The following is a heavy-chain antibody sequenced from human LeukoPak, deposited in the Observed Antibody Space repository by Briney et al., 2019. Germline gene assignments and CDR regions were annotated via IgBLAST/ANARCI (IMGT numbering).Heavy chain of an antibody. D-gene: IGHD5-12*01. CDR2: IVVGTGNT. CDR3: AAEEWLRLGHESDNDAFDI. J-gene: IGHJ3*02. CDR1: GFTFSNSA. V-gene: IGHV1-58*01. Sequence: PGASVKVSCKASGFTFSNSAVQWVRQARGQRLEWIGWIVVGTGNTDYAQKFQESVTITRDMSTSTAYMELRSLRSDDTAVYYCAAEEWLRLGHESDNDAFDIWGQGTMVTVSS.